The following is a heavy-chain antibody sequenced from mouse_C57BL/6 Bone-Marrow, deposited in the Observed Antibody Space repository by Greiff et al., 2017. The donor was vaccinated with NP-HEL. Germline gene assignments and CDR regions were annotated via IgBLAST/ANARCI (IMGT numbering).Heavy chain of an antibody. CDR2: IYPRDGST. CDR3: ASTYYSNYEAWFAY. V-gene: IGHV1-85*01. D-gene: IGHD2-5*01. CDR1: GYTFTSYD. Sequence: QVQLQQSGPELVKPGASVKLSCKASGYTFTSYDINWVKQRPGQGLEWIGWIYPRDGSTNYNEKFKGKATLTVDTSSSTAYMELHSLTSEDSAVYFCASTYYSNYEAWFAYWGQGTLVTVSA. J-gene: IGHJ3*01.